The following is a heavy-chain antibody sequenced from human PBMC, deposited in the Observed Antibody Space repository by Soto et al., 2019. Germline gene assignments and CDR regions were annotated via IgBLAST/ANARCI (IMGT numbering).Heavy chain of an antibody. CDR3: ARDLKLAVADYYCYGMDV. CDR2: ISAYNGNT. CDR1: GYTFTSYG. Sequence: ASVKVPCEPSGYTFTSYGISWVRQAPGQGLEWMGWISAYNGNTNYAQKLQGRVTMTTDTSTSTAYMELRSLRSDDTAVYYCARDLKLAVADYYCYGMDVWGQGTTVTVSS. J-gene: IGHJ6*02. V-gene: IGHV1-18*01. D-gene: IGHD6-19*01.